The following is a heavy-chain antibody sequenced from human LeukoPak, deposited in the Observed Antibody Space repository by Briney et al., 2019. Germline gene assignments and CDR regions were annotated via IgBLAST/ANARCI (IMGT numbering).Heavy chain of an antibody. CDR3: ARSYGSGSTHFDS. J-gene: IGHJ4*02. Sequence: SETLSLTCTVSDGSISSDGYSWSWIRQPPGRGLEWIGYIYHSGNTYYNPSLQSRVTISVDKSKNQFSLKLSSVTAAGTAVYYCARSYGSGSTHFDSWGQGTLVTVSS. CDR1: DGSISSDGYS. D-gene: IGHD3-10*01. V-gene: IGHV4-30-2*01. CDR2: IYHSGNT.